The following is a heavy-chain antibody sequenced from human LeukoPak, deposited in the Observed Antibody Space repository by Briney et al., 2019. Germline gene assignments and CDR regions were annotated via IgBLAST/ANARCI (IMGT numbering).Heavy chain of an antibody. Sequence: SVKVSCKASGGTFSSYAISWVRQAPGQGLEWMGGIIPIFGTANYAQKFQGRVTITADESTSTAYMELSSLRSEDTAVYYCAVQEGRGYYYDSSGYYNNWFDPWGQGTLVTVSS. CDR2: IIPIFGTA. J-gene: IGHJ5*02. D-gene: IGHD3-22*01. V-gene: IGHV1-69*13. CDR1: GGTFSSYA. CDR3: AVQEGRGYYYDSSGYYNNWFDP.